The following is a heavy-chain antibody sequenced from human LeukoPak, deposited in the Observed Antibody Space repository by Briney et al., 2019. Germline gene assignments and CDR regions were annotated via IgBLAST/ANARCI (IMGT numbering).Heavy chain of an antibody. CDR2: IYSGGGT. CDR3: ARNYYDSSAYYYFDY. J-gene: IGHJ4*02. Sequence: GGSLRLSCAASGFTVSNSYMNWVRQAPGKGLEWVSLIYSGGGTYYADYVKGRFTISRDNSKNTLYLQMNSLRAEDTAVYYCARNYYDSSAYYYFDYWGQGTLVTVSS. V-gene: IGHV3-66*01. D-gene: IGHD3-22*01. CDR1: GFTVSNSY.